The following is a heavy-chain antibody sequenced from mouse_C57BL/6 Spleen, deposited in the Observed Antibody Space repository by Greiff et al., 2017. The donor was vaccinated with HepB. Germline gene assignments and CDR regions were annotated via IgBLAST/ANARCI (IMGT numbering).Heavy chain of an antibody. Sequence: EVQLQQSGPELVKPGASVKMSCKASGYTFTDYNMHWVKQSHGKSLEWIGYINPNNGGTSYNQKFKGKATLTVNKSSSTAYMELRSLTSEDSAVYYCASGGGEGYYRGFAYWGQGTLVTVSA. CDR1: GYTFTDYN. CDR3: ASGGGEGYYRGFAY. D-gene: IGHD2-3*01. J-gene: IGHJ3*01. CDR2: INPNNGGT. V-gene: IGHV1-22*01.